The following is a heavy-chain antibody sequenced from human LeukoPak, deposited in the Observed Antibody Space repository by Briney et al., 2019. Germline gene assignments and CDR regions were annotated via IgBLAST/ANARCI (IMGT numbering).Heavy chain of an antibody. CDR3: AREMRSGTSCYYMDV. Sequence: PGGSLRLSCAASGFTFSNFAMSWVRQAPGKGLEWVSTISGSGGSTYYTDSVKGRFTISRDNSKNTLYLQMNALRAEDTAVYYCAREMRSGTSCYYMDVWGKGTTVTVSS. CDR2: ISGSGGST. D-gene: IGHD2-2*01. V-gene: IGHV3-23*01. CDR1: GFTFSNFA. J-gene: IGHJ6*03.